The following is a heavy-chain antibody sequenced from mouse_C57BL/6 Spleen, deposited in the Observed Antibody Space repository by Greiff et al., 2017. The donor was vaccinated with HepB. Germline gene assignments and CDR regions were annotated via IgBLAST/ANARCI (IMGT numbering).Heavy chain of an antibody. J-gene: IGHJ2*01. D-gene: IGHD2-4*01. CDR2: IWSDGST. CDR3: ARQGITTEGDYFDY. V-gene: IGHV2-6-1*01. Sequence: VHLVESGPGLVAPSQSLSITCTVSGFSLTSYGVHWVRQPPGKGLEWLVVIWSDGSTTYNSALKSRLSISKDNSKSQVFLKMNSLQTDDTAMYYCARQGITTEGDYFDYWGQGTTLTVSS. CDR1: GFSLTSYG.